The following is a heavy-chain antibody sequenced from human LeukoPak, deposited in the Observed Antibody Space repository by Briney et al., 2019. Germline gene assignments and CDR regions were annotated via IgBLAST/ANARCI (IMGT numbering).Heavy chain of an antibody. J-gene: IGHJ4*02. CDR1: GYTFTSYG. V-gene: IGHV1-18*01. D-gene: IGHD3-22*01. CDR2: ISPYNGNT. Sequence: ASVKVSCKATGYTFTSYGFTWVRQAPGQELEWMGWISPYNGNTNSAQKFQGRLTMTTDTSTTTAFMELRSLSSDDTAVYYCARSYYHDSTNYQGSDYWGQGTLVTVSS. CDR3: ARSYYHDSTNYQGSDY.